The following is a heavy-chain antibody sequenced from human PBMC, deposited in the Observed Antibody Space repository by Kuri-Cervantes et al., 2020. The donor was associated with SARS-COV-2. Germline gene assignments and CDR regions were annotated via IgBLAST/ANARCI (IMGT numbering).Heavy chain of an antibody. CDR3: ARHVPDWLLNWLDP. CDR2: IYYSGST. J-gene: IGHJ5*02. D-gene: IGHD3-9*01. Sequence: SETLSLTCTVSGGSISSSSYYWGWIRQPPGKGLEWIGSIYYSGSTYYNPSLKSRVTISVDTSKNQFSLKLSSVTAADTAVYYCARHVPDWLLNWLDPWGQGTLVTVSS. CDR1: GGSISSSSYY. V-gene: IGHV4-39*01.